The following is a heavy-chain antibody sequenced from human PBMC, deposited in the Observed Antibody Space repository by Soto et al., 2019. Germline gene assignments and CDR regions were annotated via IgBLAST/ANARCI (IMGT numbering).Heavy chain of an antibody. V-gene: IGHV1-69*13. CDR1: RGTFSSYS. J-gene: IGHJ3*02. Sequence: ATSVKVSSKASRGTFSSYSLRXARQAPGQGLEWMGGIIPIFGTANYAQKFQGRVTITADESTSTAYMELSSLRSEDTAVYYCASPRKRANWENAFDIWGQGTMVTVSS. D-gene: IGHD7-27*01. CDR3: ASPRKRANWENAFDI. CDR2: IIPIFGTA.